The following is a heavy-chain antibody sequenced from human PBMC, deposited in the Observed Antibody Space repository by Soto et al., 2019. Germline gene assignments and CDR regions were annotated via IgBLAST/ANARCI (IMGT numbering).Heavy chain of an antibody. CDR2: IWYDGSNK. CDR1: GFTFSSYG. J-gene: IGHJ4*02. D-gene: IGHD6-6*01. Sequence: GGSLRLSCAASGFTFSSYGMHWVRQAPGKGLEWVAVIWYDGSNKYYADSVKGRFTISRDNSKNTLYLQMNSLRAEDTAVYYCARAHRSTYSSSTYFDYWGQGTLVTVSS. CDR3: ARAHRSTYSSSTYFDY. V-gene: IGHV3-33*01.